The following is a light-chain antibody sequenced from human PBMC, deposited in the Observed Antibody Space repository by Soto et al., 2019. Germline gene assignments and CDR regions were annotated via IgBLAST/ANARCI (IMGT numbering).Light chain of an antibody. CDR3: QQNYNPTQT. Sequence: DIQMTQSPSTLSASVADRVTITCRASQIVSNWLAWYQQKPGKAPKLLIYDASNLKSRVPSRFSGSGSGTDFTLTISSLQPEELATYDCQQNYNPTQTVGQGTKVEIK. J-gene: IGKJ1*01. V-gene: IGKV1-5*01. CDR2: DAS. CDR1: QIVSNW.